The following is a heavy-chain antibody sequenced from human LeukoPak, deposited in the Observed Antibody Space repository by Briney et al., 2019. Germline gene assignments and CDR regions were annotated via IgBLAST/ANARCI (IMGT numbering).Heavy chain of an antibody. J-gene: IGHJ6*03. CDR1: GYTFTSNA. V-gene: IGHV1-18*01. CDR2: SSAFNGNT. CDR3: ARVPYCGGDCYQNYYYYYMDV. D-gene: IGHD2-21*02. Sequence: GASVKVSCKASGYTFTSNAISWVRQAPGQGLEWMGWSSAFNGNTIYAQKLQGRVTMTTDTSTSTAYMELRSLRSDDTAVYYCARVPYCGGDCYQNYYYYYMDVWGKGTTVTVSS.